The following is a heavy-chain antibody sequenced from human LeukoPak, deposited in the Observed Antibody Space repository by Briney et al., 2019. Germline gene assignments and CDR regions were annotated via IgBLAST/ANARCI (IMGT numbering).Heavy chain of an antibody. V-gene: IGHV3-74*01. J-gene: IGHJ4*02. CDR1: GFTFSSYW. CDR2: INSDGRST. CDR3: AREYYYDNYIDY. D-gene: IGHD3-22*01. Sequence: PGGSLRLSCAASGFTFSSYWMHWVRQAPGKGLVWVSRINSDGRSTTYADSVKGRFIISRDNAKNTLYLQMNSLRAEDTAVYYCAREYYYDNYIDYWGQGTLVTVSS.